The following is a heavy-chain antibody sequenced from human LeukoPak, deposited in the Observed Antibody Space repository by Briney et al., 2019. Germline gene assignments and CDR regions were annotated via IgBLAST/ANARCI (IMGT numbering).Heavy chain of an antibody. Sequence: SETLSLTCSVSNYSISDGYYWGWIRQPPGKGLEWIGGVYHSGATYYTPSLKSRVTISVDTSKNQFSLKLSSVTAADTAVYYCARGSSYYYDSSGYYLSRWGQGTLVTVSS. D-gene: IGHD3-22*01. CDR1: NYSISDGYY. V-gene: IGHV4-38-2*02. CDR3: ARGSSYYYDSSGYYLSR. J-gene: IGHJ4*02. CDR2: VYHSGAT.